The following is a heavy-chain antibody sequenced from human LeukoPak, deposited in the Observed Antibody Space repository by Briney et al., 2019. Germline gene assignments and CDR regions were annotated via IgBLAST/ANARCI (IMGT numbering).Heavy chain of an antibody. V-gene: IGHV1-8*01. CDR3: ARRYYYDSSGYYFWDYYYGMDV. Sequence: ASVKVSCKASGYTFTSYDIHWVRQATGQGLEWMGWMNPNSGNTGYAQKFQGRVTMTRNTSISTAYMELSSLRSEDTAVYYCARRYYYDSSGYYFWDYYYGMDVWGQGTTVTVSS. D-gene: IGHD3-22*01. J-gene: IGHJ6*02. CDR1: GYTFTSYD. CDR2: MNPNSGNT.